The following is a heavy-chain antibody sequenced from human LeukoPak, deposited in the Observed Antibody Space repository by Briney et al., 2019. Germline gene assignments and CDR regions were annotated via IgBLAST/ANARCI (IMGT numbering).Heavy chain of an antibody. J-gene: IGHJ4*02. CDR1: GFSFSSYG. V-gene: IGHV3-30*02. CDR2: IRYDGSNK. Sequence: GGSLRLSCAASGFSFSSYGMHWVRQAPGKGLEWVAFIRYDGSNKYYADSVKGRFTISRDDSKNTLYLQMNSLRAGDTAVYYCAKPHFDDWGQGTLVTVSS. CDR3: AKPHFDD.